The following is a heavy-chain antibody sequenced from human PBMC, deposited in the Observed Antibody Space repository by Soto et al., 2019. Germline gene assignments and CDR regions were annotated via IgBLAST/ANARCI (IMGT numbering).Heavy chain of an antibody. D-gene: IGHD6-19*01. Sequence: ESGGGLVNPGGSLRLSCAASGFTFSSYSLTWVRQAPGKGLEWVSSISSSSTYIYYAESVRGRFTISRDDAKNSLFLQMSSLRVEDTAVYYCARGGDTSGSWPRYWGQGTLVTVSS. CDR3: ARGGDTSGSWPRY. V-gene: IGHV3-21*06. CDR1: GFTFSSYS. J-gene: IGHJ4*01. CDR2: ISSSSTYI.